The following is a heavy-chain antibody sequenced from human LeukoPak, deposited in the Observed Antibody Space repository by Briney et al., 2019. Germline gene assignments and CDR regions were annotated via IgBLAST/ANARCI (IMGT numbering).Heavy chain of an antibody. J-gene: IGHJ4*02. CDR1: GFTFSSYS. CDR3: ARDRQAMVRGGPSDC. Sequence: PGGSLRLSCAASGFTFSSYSMNWVRQAPGKGLEWVSSISSSSSYIYYADSVKGRFTISRDNAKNSLYLQMNSLRAEDTAVYYCARDRQAMVRGGPSDCWGQGTLVTVSS. V-gene: IGHV3-21*01. D-gene: IGHD3-10*01. CDR2: ISSSSSYI.